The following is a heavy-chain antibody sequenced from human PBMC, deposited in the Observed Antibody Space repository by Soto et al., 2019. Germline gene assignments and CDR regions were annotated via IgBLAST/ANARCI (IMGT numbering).Heavy chain of an antibody. CDR2: IKQDGSEK. V-gene: IGHV3-7*01. D-gene: IGHD6-13*01. CDR3: ARDLSDPAAGIFDY. Sequence: GGSRSLSCATSGLTLSVYCMSWVRQAQGKGLEWVANIKQDGSEKYYVDSVKGRFTISRDNAKNSLYLQMNSLRAEDTAVYYCARDLSDPAAGIFDYWGQGNLV. J-gene: IGHJ4*02. CDR1: GLTLSVYC.